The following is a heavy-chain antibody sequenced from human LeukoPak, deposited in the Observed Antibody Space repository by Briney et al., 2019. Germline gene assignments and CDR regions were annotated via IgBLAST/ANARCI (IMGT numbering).Heavy chain of an antibody. CDR3: ARGEYDYGDPKYYYYYIDV. V-gene: IGHV4-59*01. J-gene: IGHJ6*03. CDR1: GGSISSYY. D-gene: IGHD4-17*01. CDR2: MYYSGST. Sequence: PSEALSLTCTVSGGSISSYYWSWIRQPPGKGLEWIGYMYYSGSTNYNPSLKSRVTISVDTSKNQFSLKLSSVTAADTAVYYCARGEYDYGDPKYYYYYIDVWGKGTTVTVSS.